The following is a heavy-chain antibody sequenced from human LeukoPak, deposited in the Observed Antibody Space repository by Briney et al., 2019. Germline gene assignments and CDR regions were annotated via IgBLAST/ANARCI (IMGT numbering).Heavy chain of an antibody. CDR2: IYYSGST. CDR3: AREAAAGTSGAFDI. V-gene: IGHV4-39*07. CDR1: GGSISSSSYY. J-gene: IGHJ3*02. Sequence: SETLSLTCTVSGGSISSSSYYWGWIRQPPGKGLEWIGSIYYSGSTYYNPSLKSRVTMSVDTSKNQFSLKLSSVTAADTAVYYCAREAAAGTSGAFDIWGQGTMVTVSS. D-gene: IGHD6-13*01.